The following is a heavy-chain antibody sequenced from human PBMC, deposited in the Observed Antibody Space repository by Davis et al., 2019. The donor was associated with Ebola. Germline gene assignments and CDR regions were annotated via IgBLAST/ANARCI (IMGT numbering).Heavy chain of an antibody. CDR3: ARDPQYYYYYMDV. V-gene: IGHV4-59*01. Sequence: PSETLTLTCTVAGGSISSYYWSWIRQPQGKGLEWIGYIYYSGSTNYNPSLKSRVTISVDTSKNQFSLKLSSVTAADTAVYYCARDPQYYYYYMDVWGKGTTVTVSS. CDR1: GGSISSYY. CDR2: IYYSGST. J-gene: IGHJ6*03.